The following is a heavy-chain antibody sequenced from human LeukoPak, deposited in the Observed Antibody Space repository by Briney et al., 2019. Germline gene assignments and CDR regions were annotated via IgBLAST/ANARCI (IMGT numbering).Heavy chain of an antibody. J-gene: IGHJ4*02. CDR1: GFTCSSYA. CDR2: ISYDGSNK. D-gene: IGHD6-19*01. CDR3: ARTPGYSSGWYLDY. Sequence: GRSLRLYCASSGFTCSSYAQPCFGVAPGMLLNSLAVISYDGSNKYYADSVKGRSTISRDNSKNTLYLQMNSLRAEDTAVYYCARTPGYSSGWYLDYWGQGTLATVSS. V-gene: IGHV3-30-3*01.